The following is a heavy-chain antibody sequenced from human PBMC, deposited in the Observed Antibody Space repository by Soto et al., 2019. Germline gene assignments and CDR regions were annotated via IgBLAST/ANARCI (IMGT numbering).Heavy chain of an antibody. Sequence: SVKVSCKASGGTFSSYAISWVRQAPGQGLEWMGGIIPIFGTANYAQKFQGRVTITADESTSTAYMELSSLRSEDTAVYYCASCDSGYDYLDYWGQGTLVTVSS. CDR2: IIPIFGTA. V-gene: IGHV1-69*13. J-gene: IGHJ4*02. CDR3: ASCDSGYDYLDY. CDR1: GGTFSSYA. D-gene: IGHD5-12*01.